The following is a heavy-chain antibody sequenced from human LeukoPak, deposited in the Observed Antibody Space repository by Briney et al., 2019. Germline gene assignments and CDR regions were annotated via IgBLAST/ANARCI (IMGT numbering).Heavy chain of an antibody. Sequence: SETLSLTCTVADGSISPYYWSWIRQPPGKGLEWLGYIYHSGSTTYNPSLKSRVTISLDTSKNQISLNLSSVTAADTAVYFCARDQRGDSAYDFDYWGQGILVTVSS. CDR1: DGSISPYY. CDR2: IYHSGST. V-gene: IGHV4-59*01. J-gene: IGHJ4*02. CDR3: ARDQRGDSAYDFDY. D-gene: IGHD5-12*01.